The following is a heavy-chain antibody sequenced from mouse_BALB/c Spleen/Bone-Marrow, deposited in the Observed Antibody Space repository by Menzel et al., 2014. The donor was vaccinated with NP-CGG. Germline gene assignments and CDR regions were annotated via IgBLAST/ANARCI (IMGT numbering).Heavy chain of an antibody. J-gene: IGHJ3*01. V-gene: IGHV1S45*01. CDR3: AREDYGAWFPY. D-gene: IGHD1-2*01. CDR2: IYPYNDYT. Sequence: VQLQHSGAELVRPGASVKNSCKAFGSTPTNHHINWVTLRPGQGLDWIGYIYPYNDYTSYNQKFKGKATLTVDKSSSTAYMELSSLTSGDSAVDYCAREDYGAWFPYWGQGALVTVA. CDR1: GSTPTNHH.